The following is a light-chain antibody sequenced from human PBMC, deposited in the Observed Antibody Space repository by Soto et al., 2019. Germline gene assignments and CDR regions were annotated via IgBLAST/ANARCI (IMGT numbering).Light chain of an antibody. J-gene: IGLJ2*01. CDR3: CSSAGSSTWI. CDR2: EGS. V-gene: IGLV2-23*01. CDR1: SSDVGSYNL. Sequence: QSALTQPASVSGSPGQSITISCTGTSSDVGSYNLVSWYQYHPGKAPRLMIYEGSKRPSGVSNRFSGSKSGNTASLTISGLQAEDEADYYCCSSAGSSTWIFAGGTKLTVL.